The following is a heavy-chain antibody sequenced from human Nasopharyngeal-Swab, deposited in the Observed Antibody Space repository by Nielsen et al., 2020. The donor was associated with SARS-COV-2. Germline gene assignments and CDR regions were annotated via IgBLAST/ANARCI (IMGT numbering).Heavy chain of an antibody. Sequence: PGKALEWLAHIFSRDEKYYTSSLKSRLTVSKDTSKSQVVLTMTNMDPVDTATYYCAHGRFCSGGTCYGYSYYYMDVWGKGTTVTVSS. J-gene: IGHJ6*03. CDR3: AHGRFCSGGTCYGYSYYYMDV. D-gene: IGHD2-15*01. CDR2: IFSRDEK. V-gene: IGHV2-26*01.